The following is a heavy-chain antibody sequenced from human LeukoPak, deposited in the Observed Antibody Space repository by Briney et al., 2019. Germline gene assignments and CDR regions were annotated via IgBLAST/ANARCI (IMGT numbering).Heavy chain of an antibody. CDR3: ARSNHYYGSGSYSSPSDY. D-gene: IGHD3-10*01. Sequence: PGGSLRLSCAASGFTFSSYEMNWVRQAPGKGLEWVSSISRGGSPIYYADSVKGRFTISRDNAKNSLYLQMNSLRAEDTAVYYCARSNHYYGSGSYSSPSDYWGQGTLVTVSS. J-gene: IGHJ4*02. CDR2: ISRGGSPI. CDR1: GFTFSSYE. V-gene: IGHV3-48*03.